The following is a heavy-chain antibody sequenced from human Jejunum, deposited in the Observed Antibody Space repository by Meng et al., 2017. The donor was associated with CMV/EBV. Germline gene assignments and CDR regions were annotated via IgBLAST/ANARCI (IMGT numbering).Heavy chain of an antibody. V-gene: IGHV3-23*03. CDR3: AKDRGGSDDAYDV. CDR1: GLTVSSYA. CDR2: VYIRGRST. J-gene: IGHJ3*01. Sequence: SGLTVSSYAMNWVRQAPGKGLEWISVVYIRGRSTYYADYVKGRFTISRDNAKNMVYLQMNNLRVEDTAVYYCAKDRGGSDDAYDVWGQGAAVTVSS. D-gene: IGHD3-16*01.